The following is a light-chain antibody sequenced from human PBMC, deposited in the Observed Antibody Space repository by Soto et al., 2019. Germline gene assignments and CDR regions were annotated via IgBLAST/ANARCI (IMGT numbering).Light chain of an antibody. J-gene: IGLJ3*02. CDR1: SGHSNYA. CDR2: LNSDGSH. Sequence: QLVLTQSPSASASLGASVKLTCTLSSGHSNYAIAWHQQQPEKGPRYLMKLNSDGSHSKGDGIPDRFSGSSSGAERYLTISSHQSEDEADYYCQTWGTGTPWVFGGGTKLTVL. CDR3: QTWGTGTPWV. V-gene: IGLV4-69*01.